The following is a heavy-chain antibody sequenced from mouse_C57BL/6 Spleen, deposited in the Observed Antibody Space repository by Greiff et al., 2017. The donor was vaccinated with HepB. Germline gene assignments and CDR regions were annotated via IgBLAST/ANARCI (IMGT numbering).Heavy chain of an antibody. V-gene: IGHV1-18*01. CDR1: GYTFTDYN. Sequence: EVKLVESGPELVKPGASVKIPCKASGYTFTDYNMDWVKQSHGKSLEWIGDINPNNGGTIYNQKFKGKATLTVDKSSSTAYMELRSLTSEDTAVYYCARLRHYGSTYWYFDVWGTGTTVTVSS. CDR2: INPNNGGT. D-gene: IGHD1-1*01. CDR3: ARLRHYGSTYWYFDV. J-gene: IGHJ1*03.